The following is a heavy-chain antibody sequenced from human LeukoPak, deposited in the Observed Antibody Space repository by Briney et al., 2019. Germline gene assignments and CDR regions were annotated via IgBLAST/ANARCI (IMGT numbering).Heavy chain of an antibody. CDR1: GFILSSYA. D-gene: IGHD6-19*01. CDR2: ISGSGGST. J-gene: IGHJ4*02. V-gene: IGHV3-23*01. Sequence: PGGSLRLSCAASGFILSSYAMSWVRQAPGKALERVSGISGSGGSTYYADSVKGRFTISRDNSKNTLSLQMNSLRAEDTAVYYCAKGGLGSAFDYWGPGTLVTVSS. CDR3: AKGGLGSAFDY.